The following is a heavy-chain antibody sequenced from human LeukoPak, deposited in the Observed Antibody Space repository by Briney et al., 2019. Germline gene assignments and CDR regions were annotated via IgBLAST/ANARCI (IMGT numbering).Heavy chain of an antibody. Sequence: ASVTVSCKASGYTFTIYDINWVRQATGQGLEGMGWMNPNSGNTGYAQKFQGRVTITRNTSISTAYMELSSLRSEDTAVYYCARSAGLVRGVIIKAYYYYYMDVWGKGTTVTVSS. CDR2: MNPNSGNT. D-gene: IGHD3-10*01. CDR3: ARSAGLVRGVIIKAYYYYYMDV. J-gene: IGHJ6*03. CDR1: GYTFTIYD. V-gene: IGHV1-8*03.